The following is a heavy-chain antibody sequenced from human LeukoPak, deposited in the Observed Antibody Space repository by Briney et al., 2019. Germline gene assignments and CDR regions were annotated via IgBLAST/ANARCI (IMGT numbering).Heavy chain of an antibody. CDR1: GFTFSSYE. V-gene: IGHV3-48*03. Sequence: GGSLRLSCAASGFTFSSYEMNWVRQAPGKGLEWVSYIVSSGSTIYYADSVRGRFTISRDNAKNSLYLQMNSLRAEDTAIYYCVRGGYCSGGTCYKWNAFDIWGQGTMVTVSS. CDR2: IVSSGSTI. CDR3: VRGGYCSGGTCYKWNAFDI. J-gene: IGHJ3*02. D-gene: IGHD2-15*01.